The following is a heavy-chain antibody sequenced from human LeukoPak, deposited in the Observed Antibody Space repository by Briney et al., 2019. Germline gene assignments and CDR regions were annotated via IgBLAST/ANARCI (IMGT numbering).Heavy chain of an antibody. V-gene: IGHV4-59*01. D-gene: IGHD1-7*01. CDR1: GGSISGYY. Sequence: PSETLSLTCIVSGGSISGYYWSWIRQPPGRGLEWIGYISDTGTSIYNPSLKNRLSMLVDTSKNHFYLNLTSVTAANTAIYYCARTRTYLDYWGQGALVTVSS. J-gene: IGHJ4*02. CDR2: ISDTGTS. CDR3: ARTRTYLDY.